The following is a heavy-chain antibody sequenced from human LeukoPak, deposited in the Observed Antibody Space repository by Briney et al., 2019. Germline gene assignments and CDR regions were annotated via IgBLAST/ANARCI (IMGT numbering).Heavy chain of an antibody. D-gene: IGHD2-8*01. Sequence: SVKVSCKASGGTFSSYAISWVRQAPGQGLEWMGGIIPIFGTANYAQKFQGRVTITADESTSTAYMELTSLRSEDTAVYYCARDGVNAFDIWGQGTMVTVSS. J-gene: IGHJ3*02. CDR3: ARDGVNAFDI. CDR1: GGTFSSYA. CDR2: IIPIFGTA. V-gene: IGHV1-69*13.